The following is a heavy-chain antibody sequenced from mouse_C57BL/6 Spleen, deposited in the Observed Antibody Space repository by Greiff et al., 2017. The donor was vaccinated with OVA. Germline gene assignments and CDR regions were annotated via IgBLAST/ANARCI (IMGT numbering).Heavy chain of an antibody. CDR2: ISSGSSTI. CDR3: ARALTGTGGLFDY. CDR1: GFTFSDYG. J-gene: IGHJ2*01. D-gene: IGHD4-1*01. Sequence: EVKLVESGGGLVKPGGSLKLSCAASGFTFSDYGMHWVRQAPETGLEWVAYISSGSSTIYYADTVKGRFTISRDNDKNTLFLQMTSLRSEDTAMYYCARALTGTGGLFDYWGQGTTLTVSS. V-gene: IGHV5-17*01.